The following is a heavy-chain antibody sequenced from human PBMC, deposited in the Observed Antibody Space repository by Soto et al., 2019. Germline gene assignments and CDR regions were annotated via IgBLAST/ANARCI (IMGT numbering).Heavy chain of an antibody. CDR3: ARDPAYYYDSSGYSYFDY. CDR1: GYTFTGYY. J-gene: IGHJ4*02. V-gene: IGHV1-2*02. Sequence: GASVKVSCKASGYTFTGYYMHWVRQAPGQGLEWMGWINPNSGGTNYAQKFQGRVTMTRDTSISTAYMELSRLRSDDTAVYYCARDPAYYYDSSGYSYFDYWGQGITVTVSS. CDR2: INPNSGGT. D-gene: IGHD3-22*01.